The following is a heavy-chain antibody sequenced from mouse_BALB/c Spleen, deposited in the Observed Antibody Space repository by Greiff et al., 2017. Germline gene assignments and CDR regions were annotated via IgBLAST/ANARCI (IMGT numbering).Heavy chain of an antibody. V-gene: IGHV1-7*01. Sequence: VQRVESGAELAKPGASVKMSCKASGYTFTSYWMHWVKQRPGQGLEWIGYINPSTGYTEYNQKFKDKATLTADKSSSTAYMQLSSLTSEDSAVYYCARWNGTGFAYWGQGTLVTVSA. CDR3: ARWNGTGFAY. D-gene: IGHD4-1*01. CDR1: GYTFTSYW. J-gene: IGHJ3*01. CDR2: INPSTGYT.